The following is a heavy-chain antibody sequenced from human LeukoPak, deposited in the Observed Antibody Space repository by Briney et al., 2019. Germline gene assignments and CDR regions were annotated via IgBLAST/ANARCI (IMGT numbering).Heavy chain of an antibody. J-gene: IGHJ4*02. Sequence: GSLRLSCAASGFTFSSYWMSWVRQAPGKGLEWVANIKQDGSEKYYVDSVKGRFTISRDNAKNSLYLQMNSLRAEDTAVYYCARVLGCSSTSCPNPFDYWGQGTLVTVSS. CDR3: ARVLGCSSTSCPNPFDY. D-gene: IGHD2-2*01. V-gene: IGHV3-7*01. CDR2: IKQDGSEK. CDR1: GFTFSSYW.